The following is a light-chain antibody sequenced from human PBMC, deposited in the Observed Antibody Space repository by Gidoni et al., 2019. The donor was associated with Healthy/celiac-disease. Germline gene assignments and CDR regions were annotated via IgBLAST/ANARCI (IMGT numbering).Light chain of an antibody. V-gene: IGKV3-20*01. CDR3: QQYGSSSLT. CDR1: QSVSSSY. J-gene: IGKJ4*01. Sequence: EIVLTQSPGTLSLSPGERATLSCRASQSVSSSYLAWYQQKPGQAPRLLIYGASRRATGIPDRSSGSGSGTDFTLTISRLEPEDFAVYYCQQYGSSSLTFGGGTKVEIK. CDR2: GAS.